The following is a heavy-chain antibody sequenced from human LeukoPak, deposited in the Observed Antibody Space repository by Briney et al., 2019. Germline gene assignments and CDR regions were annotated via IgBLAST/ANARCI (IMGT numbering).Heavy chain of an antibody. CDR2: ISGSGSIT. CDR3: ARVPRTVVGTKDAKYFQH. J-gene: IGHJ1*01. D-gene: IGHD6-19*01. CDR1: GFTFMSYE. Sequence: GGSLRLSCAASGFTFMSYEMNWVRQAPGKGLEPVAFISGSGSITSYAASVKGRFTISRDNAKNLLFLQMNSLRAEDTAVYYCARVPRTVVGTKDAKYFQHWGQGTLVTVSS. V-gene: IGHV3-48*03.